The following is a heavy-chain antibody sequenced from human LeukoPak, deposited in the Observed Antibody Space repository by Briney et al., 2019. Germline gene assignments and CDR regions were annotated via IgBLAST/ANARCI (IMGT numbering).Heavy chain of an antibody. V-gene: IGHV1-69*05. Sequence: GASVKVSCKASGGTFSSYAISWVRQAPGQGLEWMGGIIPIFGTANYAQKFQGRVTITTDESTSTAYMELSSLRSEDTAVYYCARCKSYDFWGGYYRAFDIWGQGTMVTVSS. D-gene: IGHD3-3*01. J-gene: IGHJ3*02. CDR2: IIPIFGTA. CDR3: ARCKSYDFWGGYYRAFDI. CDR1: GGTFSSYA.